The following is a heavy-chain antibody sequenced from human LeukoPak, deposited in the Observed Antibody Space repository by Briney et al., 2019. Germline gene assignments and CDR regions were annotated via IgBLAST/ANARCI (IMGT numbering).Heavy chain of an antibody. CDR1: GGSISSGSYY. CDR2: IYTSGST. D-gene: IGHD3-22*01. Sequence: PSETLSLTCTVSGGSISSGSYYWSWIRQPAGKGLEWIGRIYTSGSTNYNPSLKSRVTLSVDTSKNQFSLKVSSVTAADTAVYYCARERWYYDDSSSYYDYWGQGTLVTVSS. J-gene: IGHJ4*02. CDR3: ARERWYYDDSSSYYDY. V-gene: IGHV4-61*02.